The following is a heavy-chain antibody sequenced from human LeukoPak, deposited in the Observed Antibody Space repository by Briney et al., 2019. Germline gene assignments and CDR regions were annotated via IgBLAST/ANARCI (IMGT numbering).Heavy chain of an antibody. D-gene: IGHD1-26*01. CDR1: GFIFSSHW. J-gene: IGHJ4*02. CDR3: ARDRPSGSYDY. CDR2: INLDGNDK. Sequence: GGSLRLSCAASGFIFSSHWMSWVRQAPGKGLEWVANINLDGNDKNYVDSVKGRFTISRDNAKNSLYLQMNSLRAEDTAVYYCARDRPSGSYDYWGQGALVTVSS. V-gene: IGHV3-7*01.